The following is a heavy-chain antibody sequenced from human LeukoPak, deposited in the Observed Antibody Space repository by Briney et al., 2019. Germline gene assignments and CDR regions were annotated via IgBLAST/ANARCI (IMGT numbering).Heavy chain of an antibody. D-gene: IGHD4-23*01. CDR3: ARGRPHGNDY. Sequence: GGSLRLSCAASGFTFSSYWMNWVRHAPGKGLVWVSRIASDGSSTTYADSVKGRFSISRDNAKNTLYLQMNSLRAEDTAVYYCARGRPHGNDYWGQGTLVTVSS. CDR2: IASDGSST. V-gene: IGHV3-74*01. CDR1: GFTFSSYW. J-gene: IGHJ4*02.